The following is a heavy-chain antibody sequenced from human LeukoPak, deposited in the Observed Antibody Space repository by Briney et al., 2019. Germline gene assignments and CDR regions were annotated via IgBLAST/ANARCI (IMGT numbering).Heavy chain of an antibody. Sequence: GASVKVSCKASGYTFTSYDINWVRQATGQGLEWMGWMNPNSGNTGYAQKFQGRVTMTRDTSITTAYMELSSLRSEDTAVYYCARDNPSGYNSGWPLGHWGQGTLVTVSS. CDR2: MNPNSGNT. D-gene: IGHD6-19*01. CDR1: GYTFTSYD. J-gene: IGHJ4*02. V-gene: IGHV1-8*01. CDR3: ARDNPSGYNSGWPLGH.